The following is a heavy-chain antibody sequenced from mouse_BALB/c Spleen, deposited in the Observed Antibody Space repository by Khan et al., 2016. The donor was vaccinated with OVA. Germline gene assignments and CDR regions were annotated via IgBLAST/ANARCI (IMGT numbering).Heavy chain of an antibody. CDR2: IYPGDGST. CDR1: GYTFTAYD. J-gene: IGHJ4*01. Sequence: QVQLKQSGPELVKPGALVKISCKVSGYTFTAYDINWAKQRPGQGLEWIGWIYPGDGSTGYNEKFKGKATLTADTSSNTAYIQFSSLTSEKSAVYFCAREGLRGVGMDYRGQGTSVSVSS. D-gene: IGHD2-4*01. V-gene: IGHV1S56*01. CDR3: AREGLRGVGMDY.